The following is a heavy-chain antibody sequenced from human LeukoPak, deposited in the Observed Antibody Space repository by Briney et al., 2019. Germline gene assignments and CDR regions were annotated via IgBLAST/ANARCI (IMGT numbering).Heavy chain of an antibody. CDR3: ARAGGSYRYYYYYMDV. J-gene: IGHJ6*03. V-gene: IGHV4-4*02. D-gene: IGHD1-26*01. CDR2: IYHSGST. CDR1: GGSISSSNW. Sequence: PSETLSLTCAVSGGSISSSNWWSWVRQPPGKGLEWIGEIYHSGSTNYNPSLKSRVTISVDKSKNQFSLKLSSVTAADTAVYYCARAGGSYRYYYYYMDVWGKGTTVTVSS.